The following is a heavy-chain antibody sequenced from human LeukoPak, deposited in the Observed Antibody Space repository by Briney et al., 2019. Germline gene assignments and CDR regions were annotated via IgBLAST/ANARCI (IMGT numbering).Heavy chain of an antibody. D-gene: IGHD6-19*01. Sequence: SETLSLTCAVYGGSFSGYYWSWIRQPSGKGLEWIGEINHSGSTNYNPSLKSRVTISVDTSKNQFSLKLSSVTAADTAVYYCARGRRIRGWYVDYWGQGTLVTVSS. V-gene: IGHV4-34*01. J-gene: IGHJ4*02. CDR1: GGSFSGYY. CDR2: INHSGST. CDR3: ARGRRIRGWYVDY.